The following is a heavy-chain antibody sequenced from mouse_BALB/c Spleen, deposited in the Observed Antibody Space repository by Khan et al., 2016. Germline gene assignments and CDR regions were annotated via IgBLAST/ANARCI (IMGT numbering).Heavy chain of an antibody. CDR3: TGGMGFAY. CDR2: IRLKSDNYAT. V-gene: IGHV6-6*02. CDR1: GFTFSSYW. J-gene: IGHJ3*01. D-gene: IGHD1-1*02. Sequence: EVQLQESGGGLVQPGGSMKLSCVASGFTFSSYWMSWVRQSPEKGLEWVAEIRLKSDNYATHYAESVKGKFTISRDDSKSRLYLQMNCLRAEDIGSYYCTGGMGFAYWGQGTLVTVSA.